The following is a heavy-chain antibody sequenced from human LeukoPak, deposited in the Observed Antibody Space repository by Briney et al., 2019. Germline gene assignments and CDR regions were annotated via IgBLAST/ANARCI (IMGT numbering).Heavy chain of an antibody. D-gene: IGHD2-2*01. CDR2: IYHSGST. Sequence: PSETLSLTCAVSGYSISSGYYWGWIRQAPGKGLEWIGSIYHSGSTHYNPSLKSRVTISVDTPKNQFSLKLSAVTAADTAVYCCARNGTSSYFDYWGQGTLVTVSS. J-gene: IGHJ4*02. V-gene: IGHV4-38-2*01. CDR3: ARNGTSSYFDY. CDR1: GYSISSGYY.